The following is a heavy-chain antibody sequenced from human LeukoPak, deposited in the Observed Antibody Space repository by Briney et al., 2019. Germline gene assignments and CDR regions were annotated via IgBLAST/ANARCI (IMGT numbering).Heavy chain of an antibody. V-gene: IGHV4-34*01. J-gene: IGHJ4*02. CDR1: GGSISGYY. CDR2: INHSGST. Sequence: PSETLSLTCAVYGGSISGYYWSWIRQPPGKGLEWIGEINHSGSTNYNPSLKSRVTISVDTSKNQFSLKLSSVTAADTAVYYCARERPSYYDILTGYYPRSLPYYFDYWGQGTLITVSS. D-gene: IGHD3-9*01. CDR3: ARERPSYYDILTGYYPRSLPYYFDY.